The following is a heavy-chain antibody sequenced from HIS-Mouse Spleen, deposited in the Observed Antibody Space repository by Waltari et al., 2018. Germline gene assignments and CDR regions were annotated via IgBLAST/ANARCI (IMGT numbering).Heavy chain of an antibody. J-gene: IGHJ4*02. V-gene: IGHV3-21*01. CDR2: ISSSSSYI. CDR1: GFTFSSYS. Sequence: EVQLVESGGGLVKPGGSLRLSCAASGFTFSSYSMNWVRQAPGKGLEWVSSISSSSSYIYYEDSVKGRFTISRDNAKNSLYLQMNSLRAEDTAVYYCARDEAAAGLFFDYWGQGTLVTVSS. D-gene: IGHD6-13*01. CDR3: ARDEAAAGLFFDY.